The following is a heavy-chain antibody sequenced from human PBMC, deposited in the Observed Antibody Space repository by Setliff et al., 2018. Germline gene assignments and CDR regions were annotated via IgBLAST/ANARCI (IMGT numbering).Heavy chain of an antibody. CDR1: GFSFGAFT. CDR2: IIQSGAT. D-gene: IGHD2-8*01. V-gene: IGHV3-23*01. CDR3: AKDRVNDGVWDFDS. J-gene: IGHJ4*02. Sequence: PGGSLRLSCETSGFSFGAFTMNWVRQAPGKGLGWVSGIIQSGATFYADSVKGRFTISRDNSKSSVFLHINSVTAEDTAIYYCAKDRVNDGVWDFDSWGPGILVTVSS.